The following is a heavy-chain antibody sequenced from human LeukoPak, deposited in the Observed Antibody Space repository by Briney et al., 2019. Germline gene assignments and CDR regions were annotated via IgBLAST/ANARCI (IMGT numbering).Heavy chain of an antibody. CDR3: AAGRSGVFDY. J-gene: IGHJ4*02. D-gene: IGHD3-3*01. CDR1: GFTLSSYW. Sequence: GGSLRLSCAASGFTLSSYWMHWVRQGPGKGLEWVSTIFSGGGTYYADSVKGRSTISRDNSKNTLYFQMNSLRAEDTAVYYCAAGRSGVFDYWGQGTLVTVSS. V-gene: IGHV3-53*01. CDR2: IFSGGGT.